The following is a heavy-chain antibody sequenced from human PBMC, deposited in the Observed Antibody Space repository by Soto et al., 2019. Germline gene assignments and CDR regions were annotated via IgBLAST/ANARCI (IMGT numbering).Heavy chain of an antibody. CDR2: IIPIFGTA. J-gene: IGHJ6*02. CDR3: ARETSLVRGGEYYYYGMDV. V-gene: IGHV1-69*12. Sequence: QVQLVQSGTEVKKPGSSVKVSSKASGGTFSSYAISWVRQAPGQGLEWMGGIIPIFGTANYAQKFQGRVTITAVESTSTAYMELSSLRSEDTAVYYCARETSLVRGGEYYYYGMDVWGQGTTVTVSS. D-gene: IGHD3-10*01. CDR1: GGTFSSYA.